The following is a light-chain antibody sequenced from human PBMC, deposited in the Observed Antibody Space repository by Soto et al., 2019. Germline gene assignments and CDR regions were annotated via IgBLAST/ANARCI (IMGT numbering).Light chain of an antibody. J-gene: IGLJ1*01. Sequence: ELTQPPSVSVSPGQTATISCSGDGLPNQYAYWYQQLPGTAPKLLIYSNNQRPSGVPDRFSGSKSGTSASLAISGLQSEDEADYYCAAWDDSLNGYVFGTGTKVTVL. CDR3: AAWDDSLNGYV. V-gene: IGLV1-44*01. CDR2: SNN. CDR1: GLPNQY.